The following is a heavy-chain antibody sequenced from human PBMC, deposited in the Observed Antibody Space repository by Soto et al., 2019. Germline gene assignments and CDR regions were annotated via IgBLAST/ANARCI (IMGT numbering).Heavy chain of an antibody. J-gene: IGHJ3*02. CDR3: ARGGYCSGGSCSSNAFDI. V-gene: IGHV3-48*01. CDR2: ISSSSSTI. Sequence: GGSLRLSCAASGFTFSSYSMNWVRQAPGKGPEWVSYISSSSSTIYYADSVKGRFTISRDNAKNSLYLQMNSLRAEDTAVYYCARGGYCSGGSCSSNAFDIWGQGTMVTVSS. D-gene: IGHD2-15*01. CDR1: GFTFSSYS.